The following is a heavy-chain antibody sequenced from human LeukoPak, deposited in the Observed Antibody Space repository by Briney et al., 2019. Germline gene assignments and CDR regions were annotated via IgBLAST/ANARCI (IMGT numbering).Heavy chain of an antibody. D-gene: IGHD3-3*01. CDR3: ARKENFWSGRPFSPDY. V-gene: IGHV3-74*01. J-gene: IGHJ4*02. CDR2: INSAGSST. CDR1: GFTFSSYW. Sequence: PGGSLRLSCAASGFTFSSYWMHWVRQAPGKGLVWVSRINSAGSSTSYADSVKGRFTISRDNAKNTLYLQMNNLRVEDTAIYYCARKENFWSGRPFSPDYWGQGTLVTVSS.